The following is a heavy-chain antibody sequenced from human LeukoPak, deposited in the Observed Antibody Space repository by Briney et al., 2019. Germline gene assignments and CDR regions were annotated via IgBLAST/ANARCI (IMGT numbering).Heavy chain of an antibody. CDR1: GGSISSGSYY. CDR2: IYTSGST. D-gene: IGHD3-10*01. Sequence: SETLSLTCTVSGGSISSGSYYWSWIRQPAGKGLEWIGCIYTSGSTNYNPSLKSRVTISVDTSKNQFSLKLSSVTAADTAVYYCAMFVSEAYYGPFGAFDIWGQGTMVTVSS. CDR3: AMFVSEAYYGPFGAFDI. J-gene: IGHJ3*02. V-gene: IGHV4-61*02.